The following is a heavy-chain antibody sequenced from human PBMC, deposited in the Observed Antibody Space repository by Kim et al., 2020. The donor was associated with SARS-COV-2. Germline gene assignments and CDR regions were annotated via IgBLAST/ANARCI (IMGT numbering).Heavy chain of an antibody. D-gene: IGHD3-3*01. CDR1: GGSISSGGYY. J-gene: IGHJ4*02. CDR3: ASGERRGDDFWSAYPRPDFDA. V-gene: IGHV4-31*03. CDR2: IYYSGST. Sequence: SETLSLTCTVSGGSISSGGYYWSWIRQHPGKGLEWIGYIYYSGSTYYNPSLKSRVTISVDTSKNQFSLKLSSVTAADTAVYYCASGERRGDDFWSAYPRPDFDAWGLGTLVTVSS.